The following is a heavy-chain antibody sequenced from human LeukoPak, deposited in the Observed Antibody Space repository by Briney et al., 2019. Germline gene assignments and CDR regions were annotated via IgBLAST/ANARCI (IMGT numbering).Heavy chain of an antibody. CDR3: ARGQRIVEVGATVGWYFDL. D-gene: IGHD1-26*01. V-gene: IGHV3-53*04. Sequence: GGSLRLSCAASGFTVSYIYMTWVRQAPGKGLECVSGVYSDGSTYYADSVKGRFTISRHNSKNTLYLQMNILRTEDTAVYYCARGQRIVEVGATVGWYFDLWGRGTLVTVFS. J-gene: IGHJ2*01. CDR1: GFTVSYIY. CDR2: VYSDGST.